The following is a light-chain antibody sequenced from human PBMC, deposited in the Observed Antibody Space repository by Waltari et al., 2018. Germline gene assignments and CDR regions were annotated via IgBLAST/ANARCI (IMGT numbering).Light chain of an antibody. Sequence: QSALTQPASVSGSPGQSITISCTGTSSDVGSYNLVSCYQPHPGKAPKLMIYEVSKRPSGVSNRFSGSKSGNTASLTISGLQAEDEADYYCCSYAGSSTFNVFGSGTKVTVL. CDR1: SSDVGSYNL. J-gene: IGLJ6*01. CDR2: EVS. V-gene: IGLV2-23*02. CDR3: CSYAGSSTFNV.